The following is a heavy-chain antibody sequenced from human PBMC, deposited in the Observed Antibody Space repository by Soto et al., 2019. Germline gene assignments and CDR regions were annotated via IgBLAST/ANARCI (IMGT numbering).Heavy chain of an antibody. CDR1: GFTFSSYG. V-gene: IGHV3-30*03. CDR2: ISYDGSNK. J-gene: IGHJ4*02. CDR3: ARESPALDN. Sequence: GGSLRLSCAASGFTFSSYGMHWVRQAPGKGLEWVAVISYDGSNKYYADSVKGRFTISRDNSKNTLYLQMNSLRAEDTAVYYCARESPALDNWGQGTRVTVSS.